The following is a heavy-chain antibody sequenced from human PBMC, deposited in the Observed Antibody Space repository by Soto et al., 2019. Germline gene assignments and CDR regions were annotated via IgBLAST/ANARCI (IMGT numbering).Heavy chain of an antibody. CDR3: ARVGTVLDY. Sequence: EVQLVESGGGLVQPGGSLRLSCAASGFTFSSYSMNWVRQAPGKGLEWVSYISSSSSTIYYADSVKGRFTISRDNAKNSLYLQMSSLRAEDTAVYYCARVGTVLDYWGQGTLVTVSS. J-gene: IGHJ4*02. CDR2: ISSSSSTI. D-gene: IGHD4-17*01. CDR1: GFTFSSYS. V-gene: IGHV3-48*01.